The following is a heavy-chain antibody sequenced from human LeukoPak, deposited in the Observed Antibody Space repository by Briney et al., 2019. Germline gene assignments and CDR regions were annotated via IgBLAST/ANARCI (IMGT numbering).Heavy chain of an antibody. CDR1: GGSISSYY. Sequence: PSETLSLTCTVSGGSISSYYWSWLRQPPGKGLEWIGYIYYSGSTNYNPSLTSRVTISVDTSKNQFSLKLSSVTAADTAVYYCARVVYSSSFFAFDIWGQGTMVTVSS. CDR2: IYYSGST. V-gene: IGHV4-59*01. D-gene: IGHD6-13*01. CDR3: ARVVYSSSFFAFDI. J-gene: IGHJ3*02.